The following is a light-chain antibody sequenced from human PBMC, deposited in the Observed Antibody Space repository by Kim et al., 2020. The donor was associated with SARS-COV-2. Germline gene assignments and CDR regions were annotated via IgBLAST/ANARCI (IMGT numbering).Light chain of an antibody. Sequence: PGERATPFCRASQSVRNGYLAWYQQRPGQAPRLLIYGASDRAAGIPDRFSGSGSGTDFTLTIRRLEPEDFAVYYCQQYAGSRLTFGGGTKVDIK. CDR2: GAS. CDR1: QSVRNGY. CDR3: QQYAGSRLT. V-gene: IGKV3-20*01. J-gene: IGKJ4*01.